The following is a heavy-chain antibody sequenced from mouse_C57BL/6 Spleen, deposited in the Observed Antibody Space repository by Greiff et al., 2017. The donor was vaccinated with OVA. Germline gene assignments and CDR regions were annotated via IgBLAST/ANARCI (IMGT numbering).Heavy chain of an antibody. CDR3: ASLDYYGSSFFAY. V-gene: IGHV7-3*01. CDR2: IRNKANGYTT. Sequence: EVQLVESGGGLVQPGGSLSLSCAASGFTFTDYYMSWVRQPPGKALEWLGFIRNKANGYTTEYSASVKGRFTISRDNSQSILYLQMNALRAEDSATYYCASLDYYGSSFFAYWGQGTLVTVSA. CDR1: GFTFTDYY. J-gene: IGHJ3*01. D-gene: IGHD1-1*01.